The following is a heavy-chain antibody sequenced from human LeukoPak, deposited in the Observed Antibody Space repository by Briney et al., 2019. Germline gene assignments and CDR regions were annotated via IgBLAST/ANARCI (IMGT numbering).Heavy chain of an antibody. CDR3: ARAASWSPIGDSYYYMDV. D-gene: IGHD6-13*01. V-gene: IGHV1-18*01. J-gene: IGHJ6*03. CDR2: ISAYNGNT. CDR1: GYTFTSYG. Sequence: ASVKVSCKASGYTFTSYGISWVRQAPGQGLEWMGWISAYNGNTNYAQKFQGRVTMTRDTSISTVYMELSGLRSEDTAVYYCARAASWSPIGDSYYYMDVWGKGTTVAISS.